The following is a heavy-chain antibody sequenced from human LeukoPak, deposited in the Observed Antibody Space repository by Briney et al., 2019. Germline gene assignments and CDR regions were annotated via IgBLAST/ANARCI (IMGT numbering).Heavy chain of an antibody. Sequence: GGSLRLSCAASGFTFSSYEMHWVRQPPGKGLEWVSYISSSGSTIYYADSVKGRFTISRDNAKNSLYLQMNSLRAEDTAVYYCARYCYDSSGHYYFDYWGQGTLVTVSP. J-gene: IGHJ4*02. CDR1: GFTFSSYE. V-gene: IGHV3-48*03. CDR3: ARYCYDSSGHYYFDY. CDR2: ISSSGSTI. D-gene: IGHD3-22*01.